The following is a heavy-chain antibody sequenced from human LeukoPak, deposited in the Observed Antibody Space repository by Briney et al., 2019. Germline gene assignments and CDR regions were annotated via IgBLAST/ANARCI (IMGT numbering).Heavy chain of an antibody. CDR1: GYSFTSYW. D-gene: IGHD3-22*01. CDR2: IYPGDSDT. Sequence: GESLKISCKGSGYSFTSYWIGWVRQMPGKGLEWIGIIYPGDSDTRYSPSFQGQVTISADKSISTAYLQWSSLKASDTAMYYCARTYDSSGYYYEDYFDYWGQGTLVTVSS. J-gene: IGHJ4*02. CDR3: ARTYDSSGYYYEDYFDY. V-gene: IGHV5-51*01.